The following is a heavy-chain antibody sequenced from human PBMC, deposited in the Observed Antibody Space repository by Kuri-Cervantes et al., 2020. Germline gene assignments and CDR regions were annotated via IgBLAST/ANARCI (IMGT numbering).Heavy chain of an antibody. V-gene: IGHV3-49*04. D-gene: IGHD2-15*01. CDR3: TTGVSRVVAATPFDY. Sequence: GGSLRLSCAASGFTFSYHAMHWVRQAPGKGLEWVGFIRSKAYGGTTEYAASVKGRFIISRDNSKNTLYLQMNSLKTEDTAVYYCTTGVSRVVAATPFDYWGQGTLVTVSS. J-gene: IGHJ4*02. CDR1: GFTFSYHA. CDR2: IRSKAYGGTT.